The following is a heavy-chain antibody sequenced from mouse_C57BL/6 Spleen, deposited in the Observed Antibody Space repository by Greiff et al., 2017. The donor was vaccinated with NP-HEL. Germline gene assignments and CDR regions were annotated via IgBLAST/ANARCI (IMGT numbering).Heavy chain of an antibody. Sequence: QVQLQQSGAELVKPGASVKISCKASGYAFSSYWMNWVKQRPGKGLEWIGQIYPGDGDTNYNGKFKGKATLTADKSSSTAYMQLSSLTSEDSAVYFCARRYYSNFYYAMDYWGQGTSVTVSS. CDR3: ARRYYSNFYYAMDY. CDR2: IYPGDGDT. J-gene: IGHJ4*01. CDR1: GYAFSSYW. V-gene: IGHV1-80*01. D-gene: IGHD2-5*01.